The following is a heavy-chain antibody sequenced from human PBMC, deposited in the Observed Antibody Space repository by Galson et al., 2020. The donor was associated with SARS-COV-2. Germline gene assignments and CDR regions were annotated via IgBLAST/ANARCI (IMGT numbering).Heavy chain of an antibody. CDR1: GGSISSNSYY. J-gene: IGHJ4*02. V-gene: IGHV4-39*02. CDR2: FFFSGST. CDR3: AREGRASSFDY. Sequence: SETLSLTCTVSGGSISSNSYYWGWIRQPPGKGLEWIGSFFFSGSTYYNPSLKSRATISVDTSKNQFSLKLTSVTAADSAVYFCAREGRASSFDYWGQGTLVTVSS. D-gene: IGHD3-10*01.